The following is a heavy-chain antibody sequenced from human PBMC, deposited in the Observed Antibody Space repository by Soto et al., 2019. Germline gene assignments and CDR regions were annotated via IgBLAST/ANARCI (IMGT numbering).Heavy chain of an antibody. D-gene: IGHD5-12*01. CDR1: GFTFSSYG. J-gene: IGHJ3*02. CDR2: ISYDGSNK. CDR3: AKDVPHLSGGYEVLYAFDI. Sequence: PGGSLRLSCAASGFTFSSYGMHWVRQAPGKGLEWVAVISYDGSNKYYADSVKGRFTISRDNSKNTLYLQMNSLRAEDTAVYYCAKDVPHLSGGYEVLYAFDIWGQGTMVTVSS. V-gene: IGHV3-30*18.